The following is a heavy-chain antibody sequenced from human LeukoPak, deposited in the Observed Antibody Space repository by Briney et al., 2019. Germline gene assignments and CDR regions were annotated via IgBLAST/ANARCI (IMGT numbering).Heavy chain of an antibody. Sequence: RGSLRLSCAASGFAFSSSNMNWVRQAPGKGLEWLSYISSSSSPIYYADSVKGRFTISRDNADNSLYLQMNSLRDEDTAVYYCVRMVYGSGTYTIDSWGQGTLVTVSS. V-gene: IGHV3-48*02. CDR3: VRMVYGSGTYTIDS. J-gene: IGHJ4*02. D-gene: IGHD3-10*01. CDR1: GFAFSSSN. CDR2: ISSSSSPI.